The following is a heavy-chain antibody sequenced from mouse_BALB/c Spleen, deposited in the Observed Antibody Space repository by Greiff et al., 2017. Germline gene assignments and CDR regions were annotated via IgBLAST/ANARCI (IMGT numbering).Heavy chain of an antibody. CDR1: GFNIKDYY. CDR2: IDPENGDT. CDR3: ARNGNYVVIAY. V-gene: IGHV14-4*02. J-gene: IGHJ3*01. D-gene: IGHD2-1*01. Sequence: VQLQQSGAELVRSGASVKLSCTASGFNIKDYYMHWVKQRPEQGLEWIGWIDPENGDTEYAPKFQGKATMTADTSSNTAYLQLSSLTSEDTAVYYCARNGNYVVIAYWGQGTLVTVSA.